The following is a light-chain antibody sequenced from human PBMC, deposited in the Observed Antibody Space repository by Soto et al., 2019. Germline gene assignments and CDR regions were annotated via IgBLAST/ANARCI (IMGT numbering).Light chain of an antibody. Sequence: QSVLTQPPSASGTPGQRVTISCSGSSSNIGSNYVYWYQQLPGTAPTLLIYRDNQRPSGVPDRFSGSKSGTSASLAISGLRSEDEEDYSCAAWDDSLSGVVFGGGTKVTVL. V-gene: IGLV1-47*01. CDR3: AAWDDSLSGVV. CDR1: SSNIGSNY. CDR2: RDN. J-gene: IGLJ2*01.